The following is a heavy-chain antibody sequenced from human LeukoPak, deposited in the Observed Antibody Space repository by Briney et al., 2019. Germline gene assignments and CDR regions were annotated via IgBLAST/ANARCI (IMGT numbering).Heavy chain of an antibody. V-gene: IGHV1-2*02. CDR1: GYTFTGYY. J-gene: IGHJ5*02. CDR3: ARLRSGSYLRWFDP. Sequence: GASVKVSCKASGYTFTGYYMHWVRQAPGQGLEWMGWINPNSGGTNYAQKFQGRVTMTRDTSISTAYMELSRLRSDDTAVYYCARLRSGSYLRWFDPWGQGTLVTVSS. CDR2: INPNSGGT. D-gene: IGHD3-10*01.